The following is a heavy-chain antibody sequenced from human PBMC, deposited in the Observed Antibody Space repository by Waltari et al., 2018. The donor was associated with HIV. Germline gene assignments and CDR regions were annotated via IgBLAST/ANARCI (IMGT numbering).Heavy chain of an antibody. Sequence: EVQLVESGGGLVKPGESLRLSCAASGFTLTKAWMSWFRQAPGKGLEWVGRIKSEDDGGTTDYAAPVKGRFTISRDDSKNALYLQMNSLKTEDTALYYCTSTGGGITDYWGQGTLVTVSS. V-gene: IGHV3-15*01. CDR2: IKSEDDGGTT. D-gene: IGHD2-15*01. CDR1: GFTLTKAW. J-gene: IGHJ4*02. CDR3: TSTGGGITDY.